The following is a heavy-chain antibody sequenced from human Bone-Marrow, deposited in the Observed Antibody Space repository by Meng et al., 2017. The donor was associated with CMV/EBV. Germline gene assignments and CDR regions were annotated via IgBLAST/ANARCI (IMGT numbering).Heavy chain of an antibody. CDR3: ARDHQMATIGTPFDY. D-gene: IGHD5-24*01. J-gene: IGHJ4*02. Sequence: YGGSFSGYYWSWIRQPPGKGLEWIGEINHSGSTHSNPSLKSRVTISVDTSKNQFSLKLSSVTAADTAVYYCARDHQMATIGTPFDYWGQGTLVTVSS. V-gene: IGHV4-34*01. CDR2: INHSGST. CDR1: GGSFSGYY.